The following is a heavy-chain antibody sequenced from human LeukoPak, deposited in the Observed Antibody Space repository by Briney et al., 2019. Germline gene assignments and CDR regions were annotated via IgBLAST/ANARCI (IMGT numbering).Heavy chain of an antibody. CDR2: IYYSGST. CDR3: ARVAPQGGYSYGYYFDY. V-gene: IGHV4-59*01. J-gene: IGHJ4*02. Sequence: SETLSLTCTVSGGSISSYYRSWIRQPPGKGLEWIGYIYYSGSTNYNPSLKSRVTISVDTSKNQLSLKLSSVTAADTAVYYCARVAPQGGYSYGYYFDYWGQGTLVTVSS. CDR1: GGSISSYY. D-gene: IGHD5-18*01.